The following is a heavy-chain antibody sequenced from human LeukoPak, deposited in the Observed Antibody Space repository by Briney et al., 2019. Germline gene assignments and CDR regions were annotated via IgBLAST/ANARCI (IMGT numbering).Heavy chain of an antibody. J-gene: IGHJ4*02. CDR2: IYSGGTT. CDR1: GFTVSSNY. CDR3: ASSSLVALRHYFDY. V-gene: IGHV3-53*01. Sequence: GGSLRLSCAASGFTVSSNYMSWVRQAPGKGLEWVSVIYSGGTTDYADSVKGRFTISRDSSKNTLYLQMNCLRAEDTAVYYCASSSLVALRHYFDYWGQGTLVTVSS. D-gene: IGHD6-6*01.